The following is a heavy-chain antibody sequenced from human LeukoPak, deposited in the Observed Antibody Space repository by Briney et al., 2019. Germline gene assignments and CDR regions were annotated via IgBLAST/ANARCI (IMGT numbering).Heavy chain of an antibody. Sequence: PGGSLRLSCAASGFTFSNYGMHWVRQAPGKGLEWVAFIRYDGSNEYYADSVKGRFTISRDNAKNSLYLQMNSLRAEDTAVYYCARWVEKSYDSSGYYYFHYWGQGTLVTVSS. V-gene: IGHV3-30*02. CDR1: GFTFSNYG. CDR3: ARWVEKSYDSSGYYYFHY. D-gene: IGHD3-22*01. CDR2: IRYDGSNE. J-gene: IGHJ4*02.